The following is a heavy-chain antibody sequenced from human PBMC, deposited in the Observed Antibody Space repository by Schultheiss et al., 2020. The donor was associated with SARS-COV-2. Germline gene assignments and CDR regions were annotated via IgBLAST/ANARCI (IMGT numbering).Heavy chain of an antibody. CDR1: GGPISSYY. V-gene: IGHV4-59*12. D-gene: IGHD4-23*01. Sequence: SETLSLTCTVSGGPISSYYWSWIRQPPGKGLEWIGSIYYSGSTNYNPSLKSRVTMSVDTSKNQFSLKLSSVTAADTAVYYCARRAVVTPWDYYYYMDVWGKGTTVTVSS. CDR2: IYYSGST. CDR3: ARRAVVTPWDYYYYMDV. J-gene: IGHJ6*03.